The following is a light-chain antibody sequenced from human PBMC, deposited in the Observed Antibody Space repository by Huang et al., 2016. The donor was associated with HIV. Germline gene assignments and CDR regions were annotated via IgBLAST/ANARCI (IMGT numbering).Light chain of an antibody. CDR3: QHYKSWPYT. CDR1: ESISRN. J-gene: IGKJ2*01. V-gene: IGKV3-15*01. Sequence: DIVMTQSPATLSVSLGERVTLSCRASESISRNLAWYQQKPGKAPRLLIFGASTRATGVPARFSCSGSGTEFILTISSLQSEDFAVYYCQHYKSWPYTFGQGTKVEIK. CDR2: GAS.